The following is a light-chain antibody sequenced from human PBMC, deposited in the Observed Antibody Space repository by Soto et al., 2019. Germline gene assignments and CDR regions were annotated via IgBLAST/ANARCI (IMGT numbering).Light chain of an antibody. V-gene: IGKV3-15*01. CDR3: QQYNKWPLT. CDR1: QSVSSN. J-gene: IGKJ1*01. CDR2: AVS. Sequence: EIMMTQSPGTLSASPGERATLSCRASQSVSSNLAWYPQKPGQAPRLLIYAVSTRATGIPARFSGSGSGTEFTLTISSLQSEDFAVYYCQQYNKWPLTFGQGTKVESK.